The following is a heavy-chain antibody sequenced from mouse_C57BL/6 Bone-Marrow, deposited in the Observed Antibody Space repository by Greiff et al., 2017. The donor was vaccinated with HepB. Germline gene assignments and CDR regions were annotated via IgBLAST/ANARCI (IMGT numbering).Heavy chain of an antibody. V-gene: IGHV1-64*01. CDR3: ARPYCGSSQGFAY. Sequence: QVQLQQPGAELVKPGASVKLSCKASGYTFTSYWMHWVKQRPGQGLEWIGMIHPNSGSTNYNEKFKSKATLTVDKSSSTAYMQLSSLTSEDSAVYYCARPYCGSSQGFAYWGQGTLVTVSA. D-gene: IGHD1-1*01. CDR2: IHPNSGST. CDR1: GYTFTSYW. J-gene: IGHJ3*01.